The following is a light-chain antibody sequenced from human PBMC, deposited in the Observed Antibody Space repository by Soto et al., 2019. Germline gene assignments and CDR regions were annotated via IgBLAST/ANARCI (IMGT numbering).Light chain of an antibody. J-gene: IGKJ2*01. CDR3: LQHNAYPFT. CDR1: QTISSW. V-gene: IGKV1-5*03. CDR2: KAS. Sequence: DIQMTQSPSTLSGSVGDRVTITCRASQTISSWLAWYQQKPGKAPKLLIYKASTLKSGVPSRFSGSGSGTEFTLTISNLQPEDIATYYCLQHNAYPFTFGQGTKVDIK.